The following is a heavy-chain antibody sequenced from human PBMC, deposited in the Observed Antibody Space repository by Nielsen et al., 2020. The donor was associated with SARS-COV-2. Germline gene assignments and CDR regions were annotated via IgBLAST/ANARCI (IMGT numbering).Heavy chain of an antibody. D-gene: IGHD3-3*01. CDR2: INPNSGGT. CDR3: ARDYDFWSGYSYPGGFDY. CDR1: GYTFTCCY. Sequence: ASVKLSCKASGYTFTCCYMHWARQAPGQGLEWMGRINPNSGGTNYAQKLQGRVTMTTDTSTSAAYMELRSLRSDDTAVYYCARDYDFWSGYSYPGGFDYWGQGTLVTVSS. V-gene: IGHV1-2*06. J-gene: IGHJ4*02.